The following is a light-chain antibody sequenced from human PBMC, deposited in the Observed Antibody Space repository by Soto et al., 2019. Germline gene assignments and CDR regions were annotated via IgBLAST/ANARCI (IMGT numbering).Light chain of an antibody. J-gene: IGKJ1*01. V-gene: IGKV3-15*01. CDR3: QQYGSSPET. Sequence: EIVMTQSPATLAGSPGETGTLSCRASQSLSGNLAWYQQKPGQAPRLLIFRASTRATGVPARFSGRGSGTEFTLTISGLQSEDFAVYYCQQYGSSPETFGQGTKVEIK. CDR2: RAS. CDR1: QSLSGN.